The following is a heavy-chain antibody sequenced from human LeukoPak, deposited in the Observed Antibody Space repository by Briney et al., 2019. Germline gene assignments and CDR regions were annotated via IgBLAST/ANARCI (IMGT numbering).Heavy chain of an antibody. CDR1: GGSFSGYS. D-gene: IGHD3-22*01. CDR2: INHSGST. J-gene: IGHJ5*02. V-gene: IGHV4-34*01. Sequence: SETLSLTCAVYGGSFSGYSWSWIRQPPGKGLEWIGEINHSGSTNYNPSLKSRITISVDTSKNQFSLNLTSVTAADTAVYYCARDYYDSSGYTSDWFDPWGQGTLVTVSS. CDR3: ARDYYDSSGYTSDWFDP.